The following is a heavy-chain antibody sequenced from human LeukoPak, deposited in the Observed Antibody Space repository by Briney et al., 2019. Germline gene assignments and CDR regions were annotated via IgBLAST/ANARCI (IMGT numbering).Heavy chain of an antibody. J-gene: IGHJ5*02. CDR1: GYSISSGFH. D-gene: IGHD6-13*01. CDR3: ARAGSPYSSSWYDGPRMKYNWFDP. CDR2: VYHNGST. Sequence: SETLSLTCTVSGYSISSGFHWGWIRQPPGKGLEWIGNVYHNGSTYYNPSLKGRVTVSVDTSKNHFSLKLGSVTAADTAVYYCARAGSPYSSSWYDGPRMKYNWFDPWGQGTLVTVSS. V-gene: IGHV4-38-2*02.